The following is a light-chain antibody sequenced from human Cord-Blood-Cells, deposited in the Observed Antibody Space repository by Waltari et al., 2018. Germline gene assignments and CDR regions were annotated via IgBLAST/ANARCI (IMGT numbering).Light chain of an antibody. V-gene: IGLV1-40*01. CDR1: SPNIGAGYD. Sequence: QSVLTQPPSVSGAPGPRVTLSCTGSSPNIGAGYDVPWYQQLPGTAPKLLIYGNSNRPSGVPDRFSGSKSGTSASLAITGLQAEDEADYYCQSYDSSLSGWVFGGGTKLTVL. J-gene: IGLJ3*02. CDR2: GNS. CDR3: QSYDSSLSGWV.